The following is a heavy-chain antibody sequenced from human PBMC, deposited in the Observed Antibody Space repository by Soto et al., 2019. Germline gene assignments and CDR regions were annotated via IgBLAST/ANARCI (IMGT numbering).Heavy chain of an antibody. CDR2: ISAYNGNT. Sequence: ASVKVFCKASGYTFTSYGISWVRQAPGQGLEWMGWISAYNGNTNYAQKLQGRVTMTTDTSTSTAYMELRSLRSDDTAVCYCARDPTMIVVVTSPLAYRASYHYYYYGMDVWGQGTTVTVSS. CDR3: ARDPTMIVVVTSPLAYRASYHYYYYGMDV. V-gene: IGHV1-18*01. CDR1: GYTFTSYG. D-gene: IGHD3-22*01. J-gene: IGHJ6*02.